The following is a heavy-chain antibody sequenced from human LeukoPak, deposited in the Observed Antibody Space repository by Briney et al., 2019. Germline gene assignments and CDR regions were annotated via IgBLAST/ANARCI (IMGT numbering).Heavy chain of an antibody. Sequence: GGSLRLSCAASGFTFSNSAMYWVRQAPGKGLVWVSRINTDGSSTSYADSVKGRFTISRDNAKNTLYLQMNSLRAEDTAVYYCARERGYSFGLIDYWGQGTLVTVSS. J-gene: IGHJ4*02. CDR2: INTDGSST. V-gene: IGHV3-74*01. CDR3: ARERGYSFGLIDY. D-gene: IGHD5-18*01. CDR1: GFTFSNSA.